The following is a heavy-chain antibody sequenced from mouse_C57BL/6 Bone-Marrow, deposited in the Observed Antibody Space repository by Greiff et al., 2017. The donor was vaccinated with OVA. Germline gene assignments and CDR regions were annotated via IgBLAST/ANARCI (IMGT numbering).Heavy chain of an antibody. Sequence: VQLQQSGAELARPGASVKLSCKASGYTFTSYGINWVKQRPGQGLEWIGKIGPGSGSTYYNEKFKGKATLTADKSSSTAYMQLSSLTSEDSAVYFCARGERYYYGSLYAMDYWGQGTSVTVSS. V-gene: IGHV1-77*01. J-gene: IGHJ4*01. CDR2: IGPGSGST. CDR3: ARGERYYYGSLYAMDY. CDR1: GYTFTSYG. D-gene: IGHD1-1*01.